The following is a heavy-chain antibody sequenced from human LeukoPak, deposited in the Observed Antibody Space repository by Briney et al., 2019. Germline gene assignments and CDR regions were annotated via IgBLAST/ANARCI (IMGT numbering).Heavy chain of an antibody. CDR1: GFTFSGYA. V-gene: IGHV3-30-3*01. Sequence: GRSLRLSCAASGFTFSGYAMHWVRQAPGKGLEWVAVISYDGSNKYYADSVKGRFTISRDNSKNTLYLQMNSLRAEDTAVYYCARAVDTPFTRGMDYWGQGTLVTVSS. J-gene: IGHJ4*02. CDR3: ARAVDTPFTRGMDY. CDR2: ISYDGSNK. D-gene: IGHD3-10*01.